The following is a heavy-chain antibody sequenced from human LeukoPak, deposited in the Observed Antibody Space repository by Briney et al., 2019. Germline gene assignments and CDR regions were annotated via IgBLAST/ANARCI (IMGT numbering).Heavy chain of an antibody. CDR3: ARDFHGYSSGWYEFDY. D-gene: IGHD6-19*01. J-gene: IGHJ4*02. V-gene: IGHV1-2*02. CDR2: INPNSGGT. Sequence: ASVKVSCKASGYTFTGYYMHWVRQAPGQGLEWMGWINPNSGGTNYAQKFQGRVTMTRDTSISTAYMELSRLRSDDTAVYYCARDFHGYSSGWYEFDYWGQGTLVTVSS. CDR1: GYTFTGYY.